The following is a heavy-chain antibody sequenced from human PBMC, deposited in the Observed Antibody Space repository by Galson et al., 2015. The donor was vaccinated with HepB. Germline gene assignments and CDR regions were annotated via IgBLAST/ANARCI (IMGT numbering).Heavy chain of an antibody. CDR2: VLPVFDTP. J-gene: IGHJ4*02. Sequence: SVKVSCKASGDTFSNYAFNWVRQAPGQGLEWMGGVLPVFDTPIYAQKFQDRVTITADESTSTVYMELSRLRSDDTAVYYCARDRHNYYDSRGYSGSFDIWGQGTLVTVSS. CDR1: GDTFSNYA. V-gene: IGHV1-69*13. D-gene: IGHD3-22*01. CDR3: ARDRHNYYDSRGYSGSFDI.